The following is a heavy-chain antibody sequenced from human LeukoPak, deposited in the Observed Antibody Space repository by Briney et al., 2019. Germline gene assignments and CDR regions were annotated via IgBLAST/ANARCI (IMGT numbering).Heavy chain of an antibody. CDR1: GGSISSYY. D-gene: IGHD5-18*01. CDR2: IYTSGST. V-gene: IGHV4-4*07. Sequence: SETLSLTCTVSGGSISSYYWSWIRQPAGKGLEWIGRIYTSGSTNYNPSLKSRVTMSVDTSKNQFSLKLSSVTAADTAVYYCARGHTAMVTGWFDPWGQGTLVTVSS. J-gene: IGHJ5*02. CDR3: ARGHTAMVTGWFDP.